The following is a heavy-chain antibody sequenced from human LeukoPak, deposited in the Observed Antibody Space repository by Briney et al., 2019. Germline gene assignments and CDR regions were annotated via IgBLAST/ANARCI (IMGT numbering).Heavy chain of an antibody. CDR1: GFTFSNHW. J-gene: IGHJ4*02. CDR2: INRDGSRT. V-gene: IGHV3-74*01. CDR3: ARGGSDTAMAHDY. D-gene: IGHD5-18*01. Sequence: GGSLRLSCAASGFTFSNHWMHWVRQAPGKGLMWVSRINRDGSRTDYADSVKGRYTISRDDAKNTLYLQVNSLRAEDTAVYFCARGGSDTAMAHDYWGQGTLVTVSS.